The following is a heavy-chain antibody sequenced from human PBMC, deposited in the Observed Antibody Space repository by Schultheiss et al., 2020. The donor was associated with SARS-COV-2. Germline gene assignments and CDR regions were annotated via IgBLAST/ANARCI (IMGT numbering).Heavy chain of an antibody. CDR1: GFTFSSYA. D-gene: IGHD3-22*01. J-gene: IGHJ4*02. CDR2: ISYDGSNK. Sequence: GGSLRLSCAASGFTFSSYAMHWVRQAPGKGLEWVAVISYDGSNKYYADSVKGRFTISRDNSKNTLYPQMNSLRAEDTAVYYCASSYDSSGYCFDYWGQGTLVTVSS. V-gene: IGHV3-30*04. CDR3: ASSYDSSGYCFDY.